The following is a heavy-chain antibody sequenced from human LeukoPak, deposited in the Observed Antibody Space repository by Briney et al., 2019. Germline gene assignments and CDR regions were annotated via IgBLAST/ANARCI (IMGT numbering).Heavy chain of an antibody. V-gene: IGHV4-59*12. Sequence: PSETLSLTCTVSGRSISSYYWSWIRQPPGKGLEWIGYIYYSGSTNYNPSLKSRVTISVDTSKNQFSLKLSSVTAADTAVYYCARDGYNYADAFDILGQGTMVTVSS. CDR3: ARDGYNYADAFDI. CDR2: IYYSGST. CDR1: GRSISSYY. J-gene: IGHJ3*02. D-gene: IGHD5-24*01.